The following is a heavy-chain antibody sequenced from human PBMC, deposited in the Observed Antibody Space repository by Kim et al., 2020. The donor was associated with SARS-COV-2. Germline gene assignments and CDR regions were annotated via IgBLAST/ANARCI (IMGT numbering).Heavy chain of an antibody. J-gene: IGHJ6*03. CDR3: ARDRVYRSYYYYYMDV. CDR1: GGSFSGYY. D-gene: IGHD6-6*01. CDR2: INHSGST. Sequence: SETLSLTCAVYGGSFSGYYWSWIRQPPGKGLEWIGEINHSGSTNYNPSLKSRVTISVDTSKNQFSLKLSSVTAADTAVYYCARDRVYRSYYYYYMDVWGKGTTVTVSS. V-gene: IGHV4-34*01.